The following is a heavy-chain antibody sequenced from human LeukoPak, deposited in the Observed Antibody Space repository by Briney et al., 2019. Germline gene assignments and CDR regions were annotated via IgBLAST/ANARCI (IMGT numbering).Heavy chain of an antibody. V-gene: IGHV4-59*01. Sequence: SESLSLTCTVSGGSISSYYWSWIRQPPGKGLEWIGYIYYSGSTNYNPSLKSRVTISVDTSKNQFSLKLSSVTAADTAVYYCARDTVTGTTPGTFDYWGQGTLVTVSS. CDR1: GGSISSYY. D-gene: IGHD1-20*01. CDR2: IYYSGST. CDR3: ARDTVTGTTPGTFDY. J-gene: IGHJ4*02.